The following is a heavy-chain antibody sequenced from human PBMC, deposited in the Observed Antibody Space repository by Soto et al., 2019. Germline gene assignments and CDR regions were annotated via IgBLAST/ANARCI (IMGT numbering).Heavy chain of an antibody. V-gene: IGHV3-15*07. Sequence: GGSLRLSCAASGFTFSNAWMNWVRQAPGKGLEWVGRIKSKTDGGTTDYAAPVKGRFTISRDDSKNTLYLQMNSLKTEDTAVYYCTTQPVGGYGHTVSHGFFDYWGQGTLVTVSS. CDR1: GFTFSNAW. CDR2: IKSKTDGGTT. CDR3: TTQPVGGYGHTVSHGFFDY. J-gene: IGHJ4*02. D-gene: IGHD3-10*01.